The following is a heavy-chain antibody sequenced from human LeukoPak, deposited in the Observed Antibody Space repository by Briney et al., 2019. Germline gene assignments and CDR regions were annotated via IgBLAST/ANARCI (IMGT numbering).Heavy chain of an antibody. CDR3: ARHAGVVAARDPFDS. V-gene: IGHV4-39*01. CDR1: GGSINSRSYY. D-gene: IGHD3-10*01. J-gene: IGHJ3*01. Sequence: SETLSLTCTVPGGSINSRSYYWGWIRQPPGQGLEWIGCIYYSGNTYYTPSLKSRVTISVDTSKNQFSLKLNSVTAADTAVYYCARHAGVVAARDPFDSWGQGTMVTVSS. CDR2: IYYSGNT.